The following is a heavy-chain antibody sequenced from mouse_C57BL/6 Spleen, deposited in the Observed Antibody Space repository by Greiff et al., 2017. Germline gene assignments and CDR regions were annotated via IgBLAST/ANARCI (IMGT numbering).Heavy chain of an antibody. D-gene: IGHD1-1*01. CDR3: TGLWDYYGSSYDY. CDR2: IRLKSDNYAT. J-gene: IGHJ2*01. CDR1: GFTFSNYW. V-gene: IGHV6-3*01. Sequence: EVKVEESGGGLVQPGGSMKLSCVASGFTFSNYWMNWVRQSPEKGLEWVAQIRLKSDNYATHYAESVKGRFTISRDDSKSSVYLQMNNLRAEDTGIYYCTGLWDYYGSSYDYWGQGTTLTVSS.